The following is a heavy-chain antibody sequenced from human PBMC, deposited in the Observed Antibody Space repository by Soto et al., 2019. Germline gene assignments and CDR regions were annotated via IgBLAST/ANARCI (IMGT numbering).Heavy chain of an antibody. V-gene: IGHV3-23*01. Sequence: EVQLLESGGGLVQPGGSLRLSCAASGFTFSSYAMSWVRQAPGKGLEWVSAISGRGGSTYYADSVKGRFTISRDNSKNTLYLQMNSLRAEDTAVYYCAKGDGYCSSTSCYGGGYYFDYWGQGTLVTVCS. D-gene: IGHD2-2*01. J-gene: IGHJ4*02. CDR1: GFTFSSYA. CDR2: ISGRGGST. CDR3: AKGDGYCSSTSCYGGGYYFDY.